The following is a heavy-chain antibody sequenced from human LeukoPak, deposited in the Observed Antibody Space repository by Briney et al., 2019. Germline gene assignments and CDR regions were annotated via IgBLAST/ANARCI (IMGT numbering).Heavy chain of an antibody. CDR2: IYHSGST. CDR3: ARVSDSGSYLETNYFDY. CDR1: GYSISSGYY. Sequence: SETLSLTCTVSGYSISSGYYWGWIRQPPGKGLEWIGSIYHSGSTYYNPSLKSRVTISVDTSKNQFSLKLSSVTAADTAVYYCARVSDSGSYLETNYFDYWGQGTLVTVSS. V-gene: IGHV4-38-2*02. D-gene: IGHD1-26*01. J-gene: IGHJ4*02.